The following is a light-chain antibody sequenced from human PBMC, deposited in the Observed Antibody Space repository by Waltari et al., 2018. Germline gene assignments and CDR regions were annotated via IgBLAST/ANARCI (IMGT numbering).Light chain of an antibody. V-gene: IGLV2-14*01. CDR2: EVT. CDR1: SSDVGGDSY. J-gene: IGLJ3*02. CDR3: CSYTDSSTWV. Sequence: QSALTQPAAVSGSPGQSITISCTGTSSDVGGDSYVSWYQHHPGKAPKVIIYEVTNRPSGVSNRFSGSKSGNTASLTISGLQAEDEADYYCCSYTDSSTWVFGGGTKLTVL.